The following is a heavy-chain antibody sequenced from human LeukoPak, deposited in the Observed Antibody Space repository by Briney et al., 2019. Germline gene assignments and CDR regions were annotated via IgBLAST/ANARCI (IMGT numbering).Heavy chain of an antibody. V-gene: IGHV4-34*01. Sequence: SETLSLTCAVYGGSFSDYYWTWIRQPPGKGLEWIGEINHSGSTNYNPSLKSRVTISVDTSKNQFSLRLSSVTAADTAAYYCARESPPLDWGQGTLVTVSS. J-gene: IGHJ4*02. CDR2: INHSGST. CDR1: GGSFSDYY. D-gene: IGHD6-13*01. CDR3: ARESPPLD.